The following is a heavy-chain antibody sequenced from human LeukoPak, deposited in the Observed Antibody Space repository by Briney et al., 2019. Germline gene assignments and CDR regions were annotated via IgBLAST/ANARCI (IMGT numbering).Heavy chain of an antibody. CDR3: ARSDDFWSGYSRQDAFDI. CDR1: GFTFSSYW. Sequence: EGSLRLSCAASGFTFSSYWMSWVRQAPGKGLEWVANIKQDGSEKYYVDSVKGRFTISRDNAKNSLYLQMNSLRAEDTAVYYCARSDDFWSGYSRQDAFDIWGQGTMVTVSS. D-gene: IGHD3-3*01. V-gene: IGHV3-7*01. CDR2: IKQDGSEK. J-gene: IGHJ3*02.